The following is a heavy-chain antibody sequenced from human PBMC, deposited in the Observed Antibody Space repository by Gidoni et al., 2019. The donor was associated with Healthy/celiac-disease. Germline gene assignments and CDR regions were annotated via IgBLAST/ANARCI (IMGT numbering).Heavy chain of an antibody. D-gene: IGHD6-6*01. J-gene: IGHJ4*02. CDR1: GFTFDDYA. CDR2: ISWNSGSI. V-gene: IGHV3-9*01. Sequence: EVQLVESGGGLVQPGRSLRLSCAASGFTFDDYAMHWVRQAPGKGLEWVSGISWNSGSIGYADSVKGRFTIYRDNAKNSLYLQMNSLRAEDTALYYCAKDMSSSSGFGFDYWGQGTLVTVFS. CDR3: AKDMSSSSGFGFDY.